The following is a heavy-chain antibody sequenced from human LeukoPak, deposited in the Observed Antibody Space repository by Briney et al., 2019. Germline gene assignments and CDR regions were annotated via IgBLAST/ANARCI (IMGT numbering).Heavy chain of an antibody. CDR1: GLTFSSYS. D-gene: IGHD3-9*01. V-gene: IGHV3-21*01. CDR3: ARVPLNTRNYDILTGYYFDY. Sequence: GGSLRLSCAASGLTFSSYSMNWVRQAPGKGLEWVSSISSSSSYIYYADSVKGRFTISRDNAKNSLYLQMNSLRAEDTAVYYCARVPLNTRNYDILTGYYFDYWGQGTLVTVSS. J-gene: IGHJ4*02. CDR2: ISSSSSYI.